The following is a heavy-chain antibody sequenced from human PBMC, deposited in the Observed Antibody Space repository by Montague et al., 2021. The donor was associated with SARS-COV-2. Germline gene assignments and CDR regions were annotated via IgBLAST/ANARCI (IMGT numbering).Heavy chain of an antibody. V-gene: IGHV2-70*11. CDR2: XDWDDDK. Sequence: PGLVKPTQTLTLTCTFSGFSLSTSGICVSWIRQPPGRALEWLARXDWDDDKYYSTSLKTRLTISKDTSKNQVVLTMTNMDPVDTATYYCARIRYDILTGYQTLFDYWGQGTLVTASS. D-gene: IGHD3-9*01. CDR3: ARIRYDILTGYQTLFDY. J-gene: IGHJ4*02. CDR1: GFSLSTSGIC.